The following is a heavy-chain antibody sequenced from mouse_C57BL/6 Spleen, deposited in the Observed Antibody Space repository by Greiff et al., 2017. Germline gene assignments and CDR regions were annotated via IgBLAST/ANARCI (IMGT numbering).Heavy chain of an antibody. J-gene: IGHJ3*01. Sequence: EVQLQQSGEGLVKPGGSLKLSCAASGFTFSSYAMSWVRQTPEKRLEWVAYISSGGDYIYYADTVKGRFTISRDNARNTLYLQMSSLKSEDTAMYYCTRVAFYDYDGAWFAYWGQGTLVTVSA. CDR1: GFTFSSYA. CDR2: ISSGGDYI. V-gene: IGHV5-9-1*02. CDR3: TRVAFYDYDGAWFAY. D-gene: IGHD2-4*01.